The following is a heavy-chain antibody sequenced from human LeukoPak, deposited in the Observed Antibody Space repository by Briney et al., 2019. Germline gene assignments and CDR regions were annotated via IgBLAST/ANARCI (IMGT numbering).Heavy chain of an antibody. CDR2: IKEDGSQK. V-gene: IGHV3-7*01. J-gene: IGHJ4*02. Sequence: GSLRLSCAASGFTFSNYWMTWVRQAPGKGLEWVANIKEDGSQKYYVGSVKGRFTVSRDNAKNSLYLQMDSLRAEDTAVYFCARDHQNGYYFYWGQGTVVTVSS. CDR3: ARDHQNGYYFY. CDR1: GFTFSNYW. D-gene: IGHD3-22*01.